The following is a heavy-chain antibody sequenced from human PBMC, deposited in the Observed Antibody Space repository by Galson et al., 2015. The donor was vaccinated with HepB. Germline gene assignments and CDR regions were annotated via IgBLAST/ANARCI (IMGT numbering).Heavy chain of an antibody. J-gene: IGHJ5*01. V-gene: IGHV6-1*01. CDR1: GDSVSSNSAA. CDR3: ARSSGWFVY. CDR2: TYYRSKWYR. D-gene: IGHD6-19*01. Sequence: CAISGDSVSSNSAAWDWIRLSPSRGLEWLGRTYYRSKWYRNYAGSVKSRITINPDTSKNQFSLQLNSVTPEDTAVYYCARSSGWFVYWGQGTLVTVSS.